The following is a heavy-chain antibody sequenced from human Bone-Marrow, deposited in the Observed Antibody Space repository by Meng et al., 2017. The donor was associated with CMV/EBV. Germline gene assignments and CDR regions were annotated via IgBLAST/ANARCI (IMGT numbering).Heavy chain of an antibody. Sequence: GGSLMISCAAPGFTFRSYWMSWVRQAPGKGLEWVANIKQDGSEYYYVDSVKGRFTISRDHAKNSLFLQLTCLRAEDTAVYYCARPMADCSSNSCYNWYFDLWGRGTLVTVSS. CDR3: ARPMADCSSNSCYNWYFDL. V-gene: IGHV3-7*01. D-gene: IGHD2-2*02. CDR1: GFTFRSYW. J-gene: IGHJ2*01. CDR2: IKQDGSEY.